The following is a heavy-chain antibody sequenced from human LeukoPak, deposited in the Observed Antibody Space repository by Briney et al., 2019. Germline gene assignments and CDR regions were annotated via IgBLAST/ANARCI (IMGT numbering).Heavy chain of an antibody. Sequence: GGSLRLSCAASGFTFSIYAMGWVRQAPGKGLEWVSAITGGGDSTYYADSVKGRFTISRDNSKNTLYLQMNSLGAEDTAVYFCAKDYSGNYANEIPVDYWGQGALVTVSS. J-gene: IGHJ4*02. D-gene: IGHD3-10*01. CDR1: GFTFSIYA. CDR3: AKDYSGNYANEIPVDY. V-gene: IGHV3-23*01. CDR2: ITGGGDST.